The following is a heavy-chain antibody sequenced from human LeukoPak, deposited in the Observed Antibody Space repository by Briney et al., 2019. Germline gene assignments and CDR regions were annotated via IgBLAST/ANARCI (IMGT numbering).Heavy chain of an antibody. CDR2: IKSKTDGGTT. V-gene: IGHV3-15*01. Sequence: GGSLRLSCAASGFTFSNAWMSWVRQAPGKGLEWVSRIKSKTDGGTTDYAAPVKGRFTISRDDSKNTLYLQMNSLKTEDTAVYYCTTGLGDPLYFDYWGQGTLVTVSS. D-gene: IGHD4-17*01. J-gene: IGHJ4*02. CDR1: GFTFSNAW. CDR3: TTGLGDPLYFDY.